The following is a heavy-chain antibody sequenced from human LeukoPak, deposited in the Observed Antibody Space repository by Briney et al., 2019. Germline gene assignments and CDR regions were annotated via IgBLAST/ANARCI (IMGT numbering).Heavy chain of an antibody. V-gene: IGHV3-23*01. CDR2: ISGSGGST. CDR1: GFTFSSYA. J-gene: IGHJ4*02. D-gene: IGHD2-15*01. CDR3: AKNPSARERGPDY. Sequence: PGGSLRLSCAASGFTFSSYAVSWVRQAPGKGLEWVSAISGSGGSTYYADSVKGRFTISRDNSKNTLYLQMNSLRAEDTAVYYCAKNPSARERGPDYWGQGTLVTVSS.